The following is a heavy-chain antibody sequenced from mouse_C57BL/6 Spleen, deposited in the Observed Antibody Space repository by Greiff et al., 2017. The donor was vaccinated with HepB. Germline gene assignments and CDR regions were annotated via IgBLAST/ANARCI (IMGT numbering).Heavy chain of an antibody. J-gene: IGHJ4*01. CDR3: ARSPRGDYAMDY. V-gene: IGHV1-50*01. CDR2: IDPSDSYT. Sequence: QVQLQQPGAELVKPGASVKLSCKASGYTFTSYWMQWVKQRPGQGLEWIGEIDPSDSYTNYNQKFKGKATLTVDTSSSTAYMQLNSLTSEDSAVYYCARSPRGDYAMDYWGQGTSVTVSS. CDR1: GYTFTSYW.